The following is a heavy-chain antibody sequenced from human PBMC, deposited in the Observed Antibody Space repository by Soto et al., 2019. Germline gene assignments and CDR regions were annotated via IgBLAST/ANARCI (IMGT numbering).Heavy chain of an antibody. CDR3: ARFPYSNGWYFDY. CDR2: IYPGDSDT. J-gene: IGHJ4*02. CDR1: GYTFTSYW. D-gene: IGHD6-19*01. Sequence: GESLKISCKGSGYTFTSYWIGWVRQIPGKGLEWMGIIYPGDSDTRYSPSFQGQVTISADKSISTAYLQWSSLKASDTAMYYCARFPYSNGWYFDYWGQGTLVTVSS. V-gene: IGHV5-51*01.